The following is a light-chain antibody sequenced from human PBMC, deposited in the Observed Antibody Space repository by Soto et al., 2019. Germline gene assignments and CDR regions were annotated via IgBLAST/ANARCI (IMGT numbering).Light chain of an antibody. CDR1: QSISSY. J-gene: IGKJ4*01. Sequence: DIQMTQSPSSLSASVGDRVTITCRASQSISSYLNWYQQKPGKAPKLLIYAAYSLQGGVPSRFSGSGSGTDFTLTISSLQREDCAIYYCQQSSSTVLTFGGGTKVEIK. CDR3: QQSSSTVLT. V-gene: IGKV1-39*01. CDR2: AAY.